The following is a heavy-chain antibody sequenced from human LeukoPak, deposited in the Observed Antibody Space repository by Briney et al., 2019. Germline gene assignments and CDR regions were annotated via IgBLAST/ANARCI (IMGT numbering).Heavy chain of an antibody. CDR2: IYHSGST. V-gene: IGHV4-4*02. CDR1: GGSISSSNW. CDR3: ARGGGYSSSSDWFDP. D-gene: IGHD6-6*01. Sequence: SETLSLTCAVSGGSISSSNWWSWVRQPPGKGLEWIGEIYHSGSTNYNPSLKSRVTISVDKSKNQFSLKLSSVTAADTAVYYCARGGGYSSSSDWFDPWGQGTLVTVSS. J-gene: IGHJ5*02.